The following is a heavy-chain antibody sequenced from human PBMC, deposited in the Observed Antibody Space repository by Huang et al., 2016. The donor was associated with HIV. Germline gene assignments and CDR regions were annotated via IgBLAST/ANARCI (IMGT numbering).Heavy chain of an antibody. V-gene: IGHV4-39*01. CDR1: GGSITSSSSY. CDR2: IDYSGST. Sequence: QLQLQGSGPGLVKPSETLSLTCTVSGGSITSSSSYWGWIRQPPGKGLAWVGSIDYSGSTDYNPSLKSRVTVSVDTSKNQFSLKLSSVTAADTAVYYCARHFSYYDSSGYTPWDAFDIWGQGTMVTVSS. CDR3: ARHFSYYDSSGYTPWDAFDI. D-gene: IGHD3-22*01. J-gene: IGHJ3*02.